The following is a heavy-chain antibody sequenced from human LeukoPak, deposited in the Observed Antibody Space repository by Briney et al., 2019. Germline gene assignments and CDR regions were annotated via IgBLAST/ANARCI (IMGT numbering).Heavy chain of an antibody. CDR3: ARDHEPMGAYYYYMDV. D-gene: IGHD3-10*01. Sequence: GASVKVSCKASGYTFTSYDINWVRQAPGQGLEWMGWINPNSGGTNYAQKFQGRVTMTRDTSISTAYMELSRLGSDDTAVYYCARDHEPMGAYYYYMDVWGKGTTVTISS. CDR1: GYTFTSYD. J-gene: IGHJ6*03. CDR2: INPNSGGT. V-gene: IGHV1-2*02.